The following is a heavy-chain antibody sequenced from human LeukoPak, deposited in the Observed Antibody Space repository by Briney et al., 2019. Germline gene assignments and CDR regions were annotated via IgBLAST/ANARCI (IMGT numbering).Heavy chain of an antibody. J-gene: IGHJ5*02. CDR2: IRYDGSNK. V-gene: IGHV3-30*02. CDR3: ARRVRSSPGQRFDP. CDR1: GFTFSSYG. D-gene: IGHD6-13*01. Sequence: GGSLRLSCAASGFTFSSYGMHWVRQAPGKGLEWVAFIRYDGSNKYYADSVKGRFTISRDNSKNTLYLQMNSLRAEDTAVYYCARRVRSSPGQRFDPWGQGTLVTVSS.